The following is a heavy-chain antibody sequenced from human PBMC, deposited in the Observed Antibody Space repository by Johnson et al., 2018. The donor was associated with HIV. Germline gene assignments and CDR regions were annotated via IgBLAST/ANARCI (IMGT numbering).Heavy chain of an antibody. J-gene: IGHJ3*02. CDR3: ARGWDWGSLGAFDI. CDR2: ISWNSDGSRT. CDR1: GFTFDDYA. Sequence: VQLVESGGGLVQPGRSLRLSCAASGFTFDDYAMHWVRQAPGKGLEWVSGISWNSDGSRTDYADSVKGRFTISRDNAKNTLYLQMNSLRAEDTAVYYCARGWDWGSLGAFDIWGQGTMVTVSS. D-gene: IGHD7-27*01. V-gene: IGHV3-9*01.